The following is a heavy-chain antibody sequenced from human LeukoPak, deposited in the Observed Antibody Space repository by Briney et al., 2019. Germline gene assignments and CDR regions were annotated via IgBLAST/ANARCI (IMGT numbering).Heavy chain of an antibody. J-gene: IGHJ3*02. V-gene: IGHV4-59*12. CDR1: GGSISSYY. CDR2: IYYSGST. CDR3: ARIGQVEAFDI. D-gene: IGHD2-15*01. Sequence: PSETLSLTCTVSGGSISSYYWSWIRQPPGKGLEWIGYIYYSGSTNYNPSLKSRVTISVDTSKNQFSLKLSSVTAADTAVYYCARIGQVEAFDIWGQGTMVTASS.